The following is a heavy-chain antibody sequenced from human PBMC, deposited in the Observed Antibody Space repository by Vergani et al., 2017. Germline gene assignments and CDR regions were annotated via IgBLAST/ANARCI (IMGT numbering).Heavy chain of an antibody. V-gene: IGHV3-23*01. CDR3: AGPQGTSAYYYGGFDY. CDR2: VSGSSATP. CDR1: GFSFPGYA. Sequence: EVQLLESGGGLVQPGGSLRLTCEASGFSFPGYAMSWVRQAPGKGLEWVSSVSGSSATPYYADSVKGRFTISRDNSKNTLSLQMNSLTAEDTAIYYCAGPQGTSAYYYGGFDYWGQGILVTVSS. J-gene: IGHJ4*02. D-gene: IGHD3-22*01.